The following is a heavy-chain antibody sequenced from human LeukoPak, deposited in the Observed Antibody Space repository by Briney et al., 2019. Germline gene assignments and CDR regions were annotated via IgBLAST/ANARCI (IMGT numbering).Heavy chain of an antibody. CDR2: ISSSGSTI. CDR3: AREAIMRVGAPLY. D-gene: IGHD1-26*01. V-gene: IGHV3-48*03. Sequence: GGSLRLSCAASGFTFSSYEMKWVRQAPGKGLEWVSYISSSGSTIYYADSVKGRFTISRDNAKNSLYLQMNSLRAEDTAVYYCAREAIMRVGAPLYWGQGTLVTVSS. J-gene: IGHJ4*02. CDR1: GFTFSSYE.